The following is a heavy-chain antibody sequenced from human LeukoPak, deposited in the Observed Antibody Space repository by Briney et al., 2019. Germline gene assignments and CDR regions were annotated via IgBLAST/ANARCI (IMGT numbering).Heavy chain of an antibody. CDR1: GFTFSSYA. CDR2: ISNDGAKR. D-gene: IGHD1-26*01. V-gene: IGHV3-30*18. Sequence: GGSLRLSCAASGFTFSSYAMSWVRQAPGKGLEWVALISNDGAKRYRADSVKGRFTISRDTTKDTVYLQMNSLRHEDTAVYYCAKDESGRYDFWGQGTLVTVSS. J-gene: IGHJ4*02. CDR3: AKDESGRYDF.